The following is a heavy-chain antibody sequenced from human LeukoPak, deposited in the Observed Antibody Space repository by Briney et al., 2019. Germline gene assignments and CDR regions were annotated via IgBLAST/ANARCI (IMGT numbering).Heavy chain of an antibody. V-gene: IGHV1-2*02. Sequence: GASVKVSCKASGHTFTGYYIHWVRQAPGQGLEWMGWINPNSGGTNFAQKFQGRVTMTRDTSISTAYMELSRLRSDDTAVYYCASVSYDAFDIWGQGTMVTVSS. CDR1: GHTFTGYY. CDR2: INPNSGGT. J-gene: IGHJ3*02. D-gene: IGHD2/OR15-2a*01. CDR3: ASVSYDAFDI.